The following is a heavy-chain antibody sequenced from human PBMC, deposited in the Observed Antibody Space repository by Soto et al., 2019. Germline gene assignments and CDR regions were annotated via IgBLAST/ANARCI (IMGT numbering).Heavy chain of an antibody. D-gene: IGHD2-15*01. J-gene: IGHJ5*02. CDR2: IYHTGST. CDR3: AGARDRNIFDP. CDR1: VGSISSYY. Sequence: SETMSLTCTISVGSISSYYWSWIRQSPGKGLEYLGNIYHTGSTIYNPSLGNRVTISIDTSENRFSLKLTSVTAADAGVYYCAGARDRNIFDPWGQGALVTVSS. V-gene: IGHV4-59*03.